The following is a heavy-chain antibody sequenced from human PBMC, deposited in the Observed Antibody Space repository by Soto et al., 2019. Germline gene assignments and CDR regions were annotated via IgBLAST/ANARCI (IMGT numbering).Heavy chain of an antibody. CDR1: GFTFSDHY. D-gene: IGHD2-15*01. CDR3: VRAGACGGGACSSDYFQY. CDR2: TRNKPNSYTT. V-gene: IGHV3-72*01. J-gene: IGHJ4*02. Sequence: VQLVESGGGLVQPGGSLRLSCVVSGFTFSDHYMDWVRQAPGKGLEWVGRTRNKPNSYTTEYAASVKGRFTISRDDSKNSLYLQMNSLKTEDTAVYYCVRAGACGGGACSSDYFQYWGQGTLVTVSS.